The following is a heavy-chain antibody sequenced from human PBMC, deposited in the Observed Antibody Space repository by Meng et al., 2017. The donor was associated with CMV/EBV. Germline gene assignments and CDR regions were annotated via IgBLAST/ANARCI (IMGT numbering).Heavy chain of an antibody. Sequence: GESLKIPCAASGFTFSDYYMSWIRQAPGKGLEWVSYISSSGSTIYYADSVKGRFTISRDNAKNSLYLQMNSLRAEDTAVYYCARDRSQYCGGDCYYPYYYYGMDVWGQGTTVTVSS. J-gene: IGHJ6*02. CDR2: ISSSGSTI. V-gene: IGHV3-11*01. D-gene: IGHD2-21*01. CDR3: ARDRSQYCGGDCYYPYYYYGMDV. CDR1: GFTFSDYY.